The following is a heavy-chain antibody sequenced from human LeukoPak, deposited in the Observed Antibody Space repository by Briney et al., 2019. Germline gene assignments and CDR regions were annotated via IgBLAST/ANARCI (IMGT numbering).Heavy chain of an antibody. J-gene: IGHJ4*02. Sequence: ASVKVPCKASGGTFSSYAISWVRQAPGQGLEWMGGIIPIFGTANYAQKFQGRFTITTDESTSTAYMELSSLRSEDTAVYYCARDYYDSSGVPYYFDYWGQGTLVTVSS. V-gene: IGHV1-69*05. D-gene: IGHD3-22*01. CDR1: GGTFSSYA. CDR2: IIPIFGTA. CDR3: ARDYYDSSGVPYYFDY.